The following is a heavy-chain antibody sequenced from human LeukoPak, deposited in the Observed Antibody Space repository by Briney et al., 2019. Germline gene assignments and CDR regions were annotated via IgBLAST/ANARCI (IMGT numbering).Heavy chain of an antibody. CDR2: ISYDGSNK. CDR1: GFTFSSYA. V-gene: IGHV3-30-3*01. D-gene: IGHD2-2*01. CDR3: ATSSSTTNDAFDI. Sequence: GGSLRLSCAASGFTFSSYAMHWVRQAPGKGLEWVAVISYDGSNKYYADSVKGRFTISRDNSKNTLYLQMNSLRAEDTAVYYCATSSSTTNDAFDIWGQGTMVTVSS. J-gene: IGHJ3*02.